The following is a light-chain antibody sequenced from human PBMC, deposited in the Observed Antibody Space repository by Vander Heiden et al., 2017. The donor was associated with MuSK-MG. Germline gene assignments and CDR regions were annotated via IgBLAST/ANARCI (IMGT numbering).Light chain of an antibody. Sequence: QSVLTQPPSASGPPGQRVTISCSGSSSNCGGTTVNWYQHLPGTAPKLLIYTNDRRPSGVPDRFSGAKSGTSASLAISGLQAEDEADYYCAAWDDSLNGVVFGGGTKLTVL. CDR2: TND. CDR1: SSNCGGTT. CDR3: AAWDDSLNGVV. J-gene: IGLJ2*01. V-gene: IGLV1-44*01.